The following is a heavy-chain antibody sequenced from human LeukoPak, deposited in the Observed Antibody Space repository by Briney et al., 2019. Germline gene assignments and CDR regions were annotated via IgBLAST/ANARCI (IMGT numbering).Heavy chain of an antibody. J-gene: IGHJ3*02. V-gene: IGHV4-30-2*01. CDR1: GGSISSGGYY. CDR2: IYHSGST. Sequence: SETLSLTCTVSGGSISSGGYYWSWIRQPPGKGLEWIGYIYHSGSTYYNPSLKSRVTISVDTSKNQFSLKLSSVTAADTAVYYCARDMKKGATVTSLGAFDIWGQGTMVTVSS. CDR3: ARDMKKGATVTSLGAFDI. D-gene: IGHD4-17*01.